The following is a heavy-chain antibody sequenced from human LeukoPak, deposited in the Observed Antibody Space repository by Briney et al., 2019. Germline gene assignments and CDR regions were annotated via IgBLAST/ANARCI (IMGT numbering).Heavy chain of an antibody. CDR1: GGTFSSYA. J-gene: IGHJ6*03. CDR3: AKGGGYEAQYYYYYLDV. Sequence: SVKVSCKASGGTFSSYAISWLRQAPGQGLEWMGGIIPILGTTNYAQKFQDRVTMTADKSTSTAYMELSSLRSGDTAVYYCAKGGGYEAQYYYYYLDVWGKGTTVTISS. D-gene: IGHD5-12*01. V-gene: IGHV1-69*10. CDR2: IIPILGTT.